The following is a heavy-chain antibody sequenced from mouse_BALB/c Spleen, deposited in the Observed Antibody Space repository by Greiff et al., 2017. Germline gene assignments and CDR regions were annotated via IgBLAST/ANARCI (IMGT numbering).Heavy chain of an antibody. CDR2: IRNKANGYTT. Sequence: EVKLMESGGGLVQPGGSLRLSCATSGFTFTDYYMSWVRQPPGKALEWLGFIRNKANGYTTEYSASVKGRFTISRDNSQSILYLQMNTLRAEDSATYYCARVRGNYHFDYWGQGTTLTVSS. CDR3: ARVRGNYHFDY. D-gene: IGHD2-1*01. J-gene: IGHJ2*01. CDR1: GFTFTDYY. V-gene: IGHV7-3*02.